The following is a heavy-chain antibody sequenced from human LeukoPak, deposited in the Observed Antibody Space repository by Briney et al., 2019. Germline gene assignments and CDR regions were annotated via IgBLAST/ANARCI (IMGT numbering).Heavy chain of an antibody. D-gene: IGHD6-13*01. CDR3: ARDMGYSSSWDPFDY. J-gene: IGHJ4*02. CDR2: ISSSSSYI. CDR1: GFTFSSYS. Sequence: PGGSLRLSCAASGFTFSSYSMNWVRQAPGKGLEWVSSISSSSSYIYYADSVKGRFTISRDNAKNSLYLQMNSLRAEDTAVYYCARDMGYSSSWDPFDYWGQGNPGHRLL. V-gene: IGHV3-21*01.